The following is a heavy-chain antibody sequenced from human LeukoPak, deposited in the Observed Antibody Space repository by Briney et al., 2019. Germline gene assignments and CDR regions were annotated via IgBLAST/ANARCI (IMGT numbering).Heavy chain of an antibody. CDR3: ARDQGDRFAGDY. CDR1: GFTFSSYS. CDR2: ISSSSSYI. Sequence: GGSLRLSCAASGFTFSSYSMNWVRQAPGKGLEWVSSISSSSSYIYYADSVKGRFTISRDNAKNSLYLQMNSLRAEDTAVYYCARDQGDRFAGDYWGQGTLVTVSS. D-gene: IGHD3-16*01. J-gene: IGHJ4*02. V-gene: IGHV3-21*01.